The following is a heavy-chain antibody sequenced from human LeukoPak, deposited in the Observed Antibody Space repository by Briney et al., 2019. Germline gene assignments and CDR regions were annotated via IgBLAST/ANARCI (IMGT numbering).Heavy chain of an antibody. Sequence: PSETLSLTCTVSGGSINNYYWSWVRQPPGKGLEWIGYVFYTGYTHYNPSLKSRVTMSVDTSKNQFSLKLSSVTAADTAVYYCARASITRVAFDIWGQGTMVTVSS. J-gene: IGHJ3*02. CDR1: GGSINNYY. D-gene: IGHD3-10*01. V-gene: IGHV4-59*12. CDR2: VFYTGYT. CDR3: ARASITRVAFDI.